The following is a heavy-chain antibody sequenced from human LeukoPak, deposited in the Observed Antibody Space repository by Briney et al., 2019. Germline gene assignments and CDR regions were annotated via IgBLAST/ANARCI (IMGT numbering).Heavy chain of an antibody. Sequence: GVSLRRSCAAYGFTFDDYDMHWVRQAPGKGLEWVSLLSGDSTYYADSVKGRFTISRDNSKNSLYLQMNSLRTEDTALYYCAKSRATDFDYWGQGTLVTVSS. CDR1: GFTFDDYD. J-gene: IGHJ4*02. CDR2: LSGDST. D-gene: IGHD1-26*01. CDR3: AKSRATDFDY. V-gene: IGHV3-43*02.